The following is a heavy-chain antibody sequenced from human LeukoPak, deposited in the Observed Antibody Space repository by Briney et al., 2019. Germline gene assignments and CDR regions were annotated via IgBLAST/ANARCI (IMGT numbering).Heavy chain of an antibody. CDR1: GYTFTSYY. D-gene: IGHD4-17*01. J-gene: IGHJ5*02. CDR3: ARDGRTTVTTTIFDP. Sequence: ASVKVSSKASGYTFTSYYMHWVRQAPGQGLEWMGIINPSGGSTSYAQKFQGRVTMTRDTSTSTVYMELSSLRSEDTAVCYCARDGRTTVTTTIFDPWGQGTLVTVSS. CDR2: INPSGGST. V-gene: IGHV1-46*01.